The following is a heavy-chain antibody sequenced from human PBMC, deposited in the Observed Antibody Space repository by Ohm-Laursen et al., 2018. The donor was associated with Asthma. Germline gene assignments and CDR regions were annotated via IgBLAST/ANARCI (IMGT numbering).Heavy chain of an antibody. J-gene: IGHJ6*02. CDR3: ARESFSGEMATGDGMDV. D-gene: IGHD5-24*01. V-gene: IGHV1-69*13. CDR1: GGTFSSYA. CDR2: IIPIFGTA. Sequence: SVKVSCKASGGTFSSYAISWVRQAPGQGLEWMGGIIPIFGTANYAQKFQGRVTITADESTGTAYMELSSLRSEDTAVYYCARESFSGEMATGDGMDVWGQGTTVTVSS.